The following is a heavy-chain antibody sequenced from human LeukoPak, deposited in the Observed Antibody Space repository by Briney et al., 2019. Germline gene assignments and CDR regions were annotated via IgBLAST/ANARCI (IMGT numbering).Heavy chain of an antibody. V-gene: IGHV3-66*02. Sequence: PGGSLRLSCAASGFTVSDSYMSWVRQAPGKGLEWVSVIYNVGTTDYADSARGRFTISRDNSKNTLYLRMNGLRPEDTAVYYCARENGYCSTTSCPFGYWGQGTLVTVSS. CDR2: IYNVGTT. J-gene: IGHJ4*02. CDR1: GFTVSDSY. D-gene: IGHD2-2*01. CDR3: ARENGYCSTTSCPFGY.